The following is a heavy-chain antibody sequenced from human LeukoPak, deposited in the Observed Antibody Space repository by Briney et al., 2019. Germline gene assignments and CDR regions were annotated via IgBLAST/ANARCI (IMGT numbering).Heavy chain of an antibody. CDR2: ISYDGSNK. J-gene: IGHJ4*02. Sequence: GGALRLSCAASGFTFSSYAMHWVRQAPGKGLEWVAVISYDGSNKYYADSVKGRFTISRDNSKNTLYLQMNSLRAEDTAVYYCARGLDYWGQGTLVTVSS. CDR3: ARGLDY. CDR1: GFTFSSYA. V-gene: IGHV3-30-3*01.